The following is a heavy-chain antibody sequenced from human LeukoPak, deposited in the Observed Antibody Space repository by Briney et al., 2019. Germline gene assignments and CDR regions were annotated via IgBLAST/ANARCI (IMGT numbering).Heavy chain of an antibody. Sequence: PGGSLRLSCAASGFTFSDYYMSWIRQAPGKGLEWVSYISGGSSTIYYADYVKDRFTISRDNARNSLFLQMNSLRAEDTAVYYCARVSITVTTWRLYYFDYWGQGTLVTVSS. CDR1: GFTFSDYY. V-gene: IGHV3-11*04. J-gene: IGHJ4*02. D-gene: IGHD4-11*01. CDR3: ARVSITVTTWRLYYFDY. CDR2: ISGGSSTI.